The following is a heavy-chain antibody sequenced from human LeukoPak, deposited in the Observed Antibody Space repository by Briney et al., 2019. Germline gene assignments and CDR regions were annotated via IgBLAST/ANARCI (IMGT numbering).Heavy chain of an antibody. CDR2: ISHSGST. Sequence: SETLSLTCTVSGGSISSTTYYWNWIRQFPGKGLEWIGSISHSGSTSYNPSLKRRITISLETSKNQFSLRLISVTAADSALYYCARGEVGEFDYWGQGRLVIVSS. D-gene: IGHD1-26*01. CDR1: GGSISSTTYY. V-gene: IGHV4-39*07. J-gene: IGHJ4*02. CDR3: ARGEVGEFDY.